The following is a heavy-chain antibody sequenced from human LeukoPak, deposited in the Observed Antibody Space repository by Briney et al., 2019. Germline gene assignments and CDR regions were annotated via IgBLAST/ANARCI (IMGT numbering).Heavy chain of an antibody. CDR2: ISSSSSYI. J-gene: IGHJ4*02. D-gene: IGHD6-13*01. CDR1: GFTFSSYS. Sequence: KTGGSLRLSCAASGFTFSSYSMNWVRQAPGKGLEWVSSISSSSSYIYYADSVKGRFTISRDKAKNSLYLQMNSLRAEDTAVYYCARESRTGYSSSWYRTYYFDYWGQGTLVTVSS. CDR3: ARESRTGYSSSWYRTYYFDY. V-gene: IGHV3-21*01.